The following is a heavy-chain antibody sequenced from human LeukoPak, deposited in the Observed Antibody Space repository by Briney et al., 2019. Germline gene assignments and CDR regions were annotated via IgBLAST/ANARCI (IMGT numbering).Heavy chain of an antibody. Sequence: PGGSLRLSCAASGFTFSSYSMNWVRQAPGKGLEWVSSISSSSSYIYYADSVKGRFTISRDNAKNSLYLQMNSLRAEDTAVYYRARQRAIVVVPAAKGAFDIWGQGTMVTVSS. J-gene: IGHJ3*02. CDR3: ARQRAIVVVPAAKGAFDI. CDR2: ISSSSSYI. D-gene: IGHD2-2*01. CDR1: GFTFSSYS. V-gene: IGHV3-21*01.